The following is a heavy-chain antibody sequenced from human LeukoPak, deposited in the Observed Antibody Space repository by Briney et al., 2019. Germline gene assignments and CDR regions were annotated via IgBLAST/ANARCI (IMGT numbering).Heavy chain of an antibody. J-gene: IGHJ3*02. CDR2: ITGSGRGT. Sequence: GGSLRLTCTASGLTFSNYASTWLRQPPGKGLEWVSSITGSGRGTYYADSVKGRFRDSRNNSQNPVFLHMNRPRADDTALYYCSKDPNGDYVGAFDMWGPGTMVTVSS. CDR1: GLTFSNYA. V-gene: IGHV3-23*01. D-gene: IGHD4-17*01. CDR3: SKDPNGDYVGAFDM.